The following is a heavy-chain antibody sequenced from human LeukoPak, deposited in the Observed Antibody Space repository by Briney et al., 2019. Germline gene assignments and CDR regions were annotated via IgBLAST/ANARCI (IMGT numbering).Heavy chain of an antibody. CDR3: ARDGVGSSGYMDV. CDR1: GYMFTGYY. Sequence: ASVKVSCKASGYMFTGYYIHWVRQAPGQGLDWMGWINANSGDTNYAQKLQGRVTMTTDTSTSTAYMELRSLRSDDTAVYYCARDGVGSSGYMDVWGQGTPVTVSS. D-gene: IGHD6-19*01. CDR2: INANSGDT. V-gene: IGHV1-18*01. J-gene: IGHJ6*03.